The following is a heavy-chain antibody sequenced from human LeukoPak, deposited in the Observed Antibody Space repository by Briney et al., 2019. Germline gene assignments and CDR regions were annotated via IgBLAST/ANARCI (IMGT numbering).Heavy chain of an antibody. CDR3: ARGLGGSYPLDY. CDR2: INTDGSST. D-gene: IGHD1-26*01. V-gene: IGHV3-74*01. CDR1: GFTFSSYW. Sequence: GGSLRLSCAASGFTFSSYWMHWVRQAPGKGLVWVSRINTDGSSTSYADSVKGRFTISRDNAKNTLYLQMNSLRAEDTAVYYCARGLGGSYPLDYWGQGTLVTVSS. J-gene: IGHJ4*02.